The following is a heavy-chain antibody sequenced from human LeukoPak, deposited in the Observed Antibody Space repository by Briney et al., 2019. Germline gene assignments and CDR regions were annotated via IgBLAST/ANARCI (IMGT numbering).Heavy chain of an antibody. J-gene: IGHJ5*02. V-gene: IGHV4-39*07. Sequence: SETLSLTCTVSGGSISISSYYWGWIRQPPGKGLEWIGSIYYSGSTYYNPSLKSRVTISVDTSKTQFSLKLSSVTAADTAVYYCARAMTTVTTSLTWGQGTLVTVSS. D-gene: IGHD4-17*01. CDR2: IYYSGST. CDR3: ARAMTTVTTSLT. CDR1: GGSISISSYY.